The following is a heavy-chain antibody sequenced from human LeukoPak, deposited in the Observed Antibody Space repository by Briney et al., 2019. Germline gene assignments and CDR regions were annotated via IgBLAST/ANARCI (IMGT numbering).Heavy chain of an antibody. Sequence: NPSETLSLTCTVSGGSVSSSLHSWGWVRQPPEKGLEWIGSIYYSGSTNYNASFNSRVTMSVDRSKDQFSLNLTSVAATDTAVCYCARHFYGDYVFDYWGKGTLVTVTS. CDR2: IYYSGST. CDR1: GGSVSSSLHS. J-gene: IGHJ4*02. D-gene: IGHD4-17*01. CDR3: ARHFYGDYVFDY. V-gene: IGHV4-39*01.